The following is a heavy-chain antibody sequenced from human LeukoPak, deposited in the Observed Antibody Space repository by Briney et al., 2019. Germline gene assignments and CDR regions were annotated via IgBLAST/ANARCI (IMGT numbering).Heavy chain of an antibody. V-gene: IGHV4-59*01. CDR3: AREAAVGTGGFDY. CDR2: IYNSGSA. CDR1: GGSISAYY. Sequence: PSETLSLTCTVSGGSISAYYWSWVRQPPGKGLEWIGYIYNSGSANYNPSLQSRVTILIDTSKKQFSLKVSSVTAADTAVYYCAREAAVGTGGFDYWGQGTLVTVSS. D-gene: IGHD6-13*01. J-gene: IGHJ4*02.